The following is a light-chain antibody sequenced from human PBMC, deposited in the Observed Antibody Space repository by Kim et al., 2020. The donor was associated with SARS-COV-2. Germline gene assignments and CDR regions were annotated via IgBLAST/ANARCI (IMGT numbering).Light chain of an antibody. Sequence: PGERAPASCTTSQSFSNNLAWYQHKPGQAPRLLLFGASNRATGVPDRFSGSGSGTEFTLTISSLESEDFAVYYCQQYNSWPFTFGPGTKVDIK. CDR2: GAS. J-gene: IGKJ3*01. V-gene: IGKV3-15*01. CDR1: QSFSNN. CDR3: QQYNSWPFT.